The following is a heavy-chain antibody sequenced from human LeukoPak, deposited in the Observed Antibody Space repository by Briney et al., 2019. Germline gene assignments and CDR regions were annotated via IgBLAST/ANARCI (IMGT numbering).Heavy chain of an antibody. CDR2: INHSVST. J-gene: IGHJ4*02. Sequence: PSETLSHTCAVYGGSFSGYYWSWIRRPPGKGLDWIGEINHSVSTTYNPSLKSRVTISVDTSKNQFSLKLSSVTAADTAVYYCARARRGSTSSPFRSSIAARNYFDYWGQGTLVTVSS. D-gene: IGHD6-6*01. CDR1: GGSFSGYY. V-gene: IGHV4-34*01. CDR3: ARARRGSTSSPFRSSIAARNYFDY.